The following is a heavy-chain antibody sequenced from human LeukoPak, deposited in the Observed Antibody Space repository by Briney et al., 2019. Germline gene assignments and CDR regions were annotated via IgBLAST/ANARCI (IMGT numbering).Heavy chain of an antibody. D-gene: IGHD3-10*01. CDR1: GFTFSSYA. J-gene: IGHJ3*02. CDR2: ISYDGSDT. V-gene: IGHV3-30-3*01. Sequence: PGGSLRLSCAASGFTFSSYAMHWVRQAPGKGLEWVAVISYDGSDTYYTDSVQGRFTLSRDNSRNTLYLQMNSLRAGDTAVYYCARDSMNVWLGESSTSGFDIWGQGTMVTVSS. CDR3: ARDSMNVWLGESSTSGFDI.